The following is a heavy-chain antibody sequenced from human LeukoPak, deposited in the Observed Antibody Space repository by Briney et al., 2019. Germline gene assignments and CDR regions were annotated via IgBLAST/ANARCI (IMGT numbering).Heavy chain of an antibody. Sequence: SETLSLTCTVSGGSISSYYWSSIRQPPGKGLEWIGYIYYSGSTNYNPSLKSRVTISVDTSKNQFSLNLSSVTAADTAVYYCASSEYSSSSPDYWGQGTLVTVSS. J-gene: IGHJ4*02. CDR2: IYYSGST. CDR1: GGSISSYY. D-gene: IGHD6-6*01. CDR3: ASSEYSSSSPDY. V-gene: IGHV4-59*01.